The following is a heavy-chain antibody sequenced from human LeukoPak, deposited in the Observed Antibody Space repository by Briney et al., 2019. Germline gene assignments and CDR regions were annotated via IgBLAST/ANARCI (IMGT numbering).Heavy chain of an antibody. Sequence: SGPTLVNPTQTLTLTCTFSGFSLNTSGVGVGWIRQPPGKALEWLTLIYWNDDKRYSPSLKSRLTITKDTSRNQVVLTLTNMDPVDTATYYCAHRTFFYDSIDAFDIWGQGTVVTVSS. J-gene: IGHJ3*02. CDR1: GFSLNTSGVG. CDR2: IYWNDDK. V-gene: IGHV2-5*01. D-gene: IGHD3-22*01. CDR3: AHRTFFYDSIDAFDI.